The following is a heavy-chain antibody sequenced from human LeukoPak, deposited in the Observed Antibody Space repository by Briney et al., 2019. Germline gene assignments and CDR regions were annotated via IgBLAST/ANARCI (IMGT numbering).Heavy chain of an antibody. J-gene: IGHJ5*02. CDR2: INAGIGNT. CDR1: GYTFTSYA. V-gene: IGHV1-3*01. D-gene: IGHD6-13*01. Sequence: GASVKVSCKASGYTFTSYAMHWVRQAPGQRLEWMGWINAGIGNTKYSQKFQGRVTITRDTSASTAYMELSSLRSEDTAVYYCASSGIAAAGTVDWFDPWGQGTLVTVSS. CDR3: ASSGIAAAGTVDWFDP.